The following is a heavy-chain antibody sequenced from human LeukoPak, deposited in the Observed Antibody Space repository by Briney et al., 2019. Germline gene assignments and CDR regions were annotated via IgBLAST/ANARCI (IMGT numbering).Heavy chain of an antibody. CDR1: GYTFTSYG. CDR2: ISAYNGNT. Sequence: ASVKVSCKASGYTFTSYGISWVRQAPGQGLEWMGWISAYNGNTNYAQKLQGRVTMTTDTSTSTAYMELRSLRSDDTAVYYCATLPLYCSGGSCYGPWGQGTLVTVSS. CDR3: ATLPLYCSGGSCYGP. D-gene: IGHD2-15*01. V-gene: IGHV1-18*01. J-gene: IGHJ5*02.